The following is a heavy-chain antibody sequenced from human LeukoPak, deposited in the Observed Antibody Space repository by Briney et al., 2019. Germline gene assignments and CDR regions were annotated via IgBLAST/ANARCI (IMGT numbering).Heavy chain of an antibody. V-gene: IGHV3-7*05. CDR2: IKQDGSEK. CDR3: ATSVYGGNTHFDY. D-gene: IGHD4-23*01. J-gene: IGHJ4*02. CDR1: GLIFTNYW. Sequence: GGSLRLSCAASGLIFTNYWMTWVRQAPGEGLEWVANIKQDGSEKYYADSVEGRFTISRDNAKNSLHLQMNSLRAEDTAVYYCATSVYGGNTHFDYWGQGTLVTVSS.